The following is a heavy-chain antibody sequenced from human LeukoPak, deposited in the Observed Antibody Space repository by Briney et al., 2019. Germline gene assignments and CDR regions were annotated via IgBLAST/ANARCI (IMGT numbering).Heavy chain of an antibody. D-gene: IGHD3-16*01. V-gene: IGHV3-30*18. CDR1: GFTFSSYG. J-gene: IGHJ4*02. CDR3: AKDRVITFGGVISYDSAFDY. Sequence: GGSLRLSCAASGFTFSSYGMHWVRQAPGKGLEWVAVISYDGSNKYYADSVKGRFTISRDNSKNTLYLQMNSLRADDMVVYYCAKDRVITFGGVISYDSAFDYWGQGTLVTVCS. CDR2: ISYDGSNK.